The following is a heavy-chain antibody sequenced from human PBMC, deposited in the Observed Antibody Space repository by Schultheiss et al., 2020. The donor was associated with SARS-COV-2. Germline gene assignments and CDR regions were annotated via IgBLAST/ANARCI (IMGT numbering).Heavy chain of an antibody. J-gene: IGHJ4*02. Sequence: SESLSLTCTVSGGTISSYYWGWSRQPPGKGLEWIGYIYYSGGTNYNRSLKSRVTISVDTSKNQFSLKLSSVTAADTAVYYCARDGDSSGYYYWGQGTLVTVSS. CDR2: IYYSGGT. CDR1: GGTISSYY. D-gene: IGHD3-22*01. V-gene: IGHV4-59*01. CDR3: ARDGDSSGYYY.